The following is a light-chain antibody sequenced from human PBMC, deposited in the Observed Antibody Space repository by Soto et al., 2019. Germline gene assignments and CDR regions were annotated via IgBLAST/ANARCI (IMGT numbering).Light chain of an antibody. Sequence: DIQMTQSPSTLSASVGDRVTITCRASQSISSWLAWYQQKPGKAPKLLIYDASSLESGVPSRFSGSGSGTEFTLTISSLQPDDFATYYFQQYNSYSPMYTFGQGTKLEIK. CDR2: DAS. V-gene: IGKV1-5*01. J-gene: IGKJ2*01. CDR3: QQYNSYSPMYT. CDR1: QSISSW.